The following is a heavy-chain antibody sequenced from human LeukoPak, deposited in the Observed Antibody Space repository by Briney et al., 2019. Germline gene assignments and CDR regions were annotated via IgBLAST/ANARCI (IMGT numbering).Heavy chain of an antibody. D-gene: IGHD3-22*01. CDR2: IYWDDDK. J-gene: IGHJ5*02. Sequence: SGPTLVNPTQTLTLTCTFSGFSLSTTGVGVGWIRQPPGKALEWLALIYWDDDKRYSPSLKSRLTITKDTSKNQVVLTMTNMDPVDTATYYCAHRPDSYYDSSGYLAARYNWFDPWGQGTLVTVSS. CDR3: AHRPDSYYDSSGYLAARYNWFDP. V-gene: IGHV2-5*02. CDR1: GFSLSTTGVG.